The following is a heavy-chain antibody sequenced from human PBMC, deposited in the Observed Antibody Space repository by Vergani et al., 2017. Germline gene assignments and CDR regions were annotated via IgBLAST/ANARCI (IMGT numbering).Heavy chain of an antibody. CDR3: ARANTETNGHLYYYYYMDV. CDR1: GGSFTSYH. CDR2: IDHTGRP. Sequence: QVQLQQWGGGLLKPSETLSLTCVVNGGSFTSYHWTWIRQSPGEGLEWVGDIDHTGRPDYNPSLKSRLTMSVDKSRNQFSLTLNSVTATDTAIYFCARANTETNGHLYYYYYMDVWGQGTAVTGS. J-gene: IGHJ6*03. D-gene: IGHD4-11*01. V-gene: IGHV4-34*01.